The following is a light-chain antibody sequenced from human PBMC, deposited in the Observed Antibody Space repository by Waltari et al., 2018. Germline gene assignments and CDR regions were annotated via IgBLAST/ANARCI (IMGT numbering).Light chain of an antibody. Sequence: EIVLTQSPATLSLSPGERATLSCKASQSVRSYLAWYQQRRGQAPRLLIYDASNRVAGIPARFSGTGSGTDFTLTISSLEPDDFAFYYCQQRSTWPATFGPGTKVDIK. V-gene: IGKV3-11*01. CDR2: DAS. J-gene: IGKJ3*01. CDR3: QQRSTWPAT. CDR1: QSVRSY.